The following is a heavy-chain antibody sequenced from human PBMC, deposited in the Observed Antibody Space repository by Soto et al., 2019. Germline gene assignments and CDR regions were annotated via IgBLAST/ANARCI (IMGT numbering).Heavy chain of an antibody. CDR1: GGSISSGGYY. D-gene: IGHD2-2*01. J-gene: IGHJ4*02. CDR2: IYYSGST. CDR3: ASSPTSINSVDPPHYFDY. V-gene: IGHV4-31*03. Sequence: PSETLSLTCTVSGGSISSGGYYWSWIRQHPGKGLEWIGYIYYSGSTYYNPSLKSRVTISVDTSKNQFSLKLSSVTAADTAVYYCASSPTSINSVDPPHYFDYWGQGTLVTVSS.